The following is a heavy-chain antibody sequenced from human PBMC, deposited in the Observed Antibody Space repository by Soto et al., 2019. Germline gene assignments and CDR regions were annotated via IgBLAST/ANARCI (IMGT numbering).Heavy chain of an antibody. V-gene: IGHV3-30-3*01. CDR3: ARGVFYYYHSSGYSPDY. CDR2: ISYDGSKK. Sequence: PGGSLRLSCECSGFTSSSYVMHWVRQAPGKGLEWVALISYDGSKKNYADSVKGRFTISRDNSKNMMYLQMNSLRPEDTAVYYCARGVFYYYHSSGYSPDYWGQGTVVTVSS. D-gene: IGHD3-22*01. J-gene: IGHJ4*02. CDR1: GFTSSSYV.